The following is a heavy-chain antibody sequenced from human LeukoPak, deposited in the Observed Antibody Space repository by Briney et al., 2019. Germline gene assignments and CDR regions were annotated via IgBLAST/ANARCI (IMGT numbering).Heavy chain of an antibody. Sequence: GASVKVSCKASGGTFSSYAISWVRQAPGQGLEWMGRIIPILGIANYAQKFQGRVTITADKSTSTAYMELSSLRSEDTAVYYCARGDSAPYFLPSRLPYWGQGILVTVSS. CDR1: GGTFSSYA. CDR2: IIPILGIA. J-gene: IGHJ4*02. CDR3: ARGDSAPYFLPSRLPY. D-gene: IGHD3-22*01. V-gene: IGHV1-69*04.